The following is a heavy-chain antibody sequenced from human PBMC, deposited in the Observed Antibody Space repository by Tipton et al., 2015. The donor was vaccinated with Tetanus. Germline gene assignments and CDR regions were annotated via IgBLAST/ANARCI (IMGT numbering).Heavy chain of an antibody. V-gene: IGHV4-59*01. CDR3: ARVGLHVVAGTGQYYFDY. D-gene: IGHD6-19*01. CDR2: IYYSGST. CDR1: GVSISSYN. Sequence: TLSLTCTVSGVSISSYNWTWIRQPPGKGLEWIGYIYYSGSTYYNPSLKSRVTISVDTSKNQFSLKLSSVTAADTAVYYCARVGLHVVAGTGQYYFDYWGRGTLVTVSS. J-gene: IGHJ4*02.